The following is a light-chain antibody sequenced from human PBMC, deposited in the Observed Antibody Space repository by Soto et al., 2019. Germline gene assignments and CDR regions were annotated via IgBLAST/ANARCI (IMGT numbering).Light chain of an antibody. CDR1: SNDVGNYNL. J-gene: IGLJ1*01. CDR2: EVS. CDR3: CSYAHSSTYV. V-gene: IGLV2-23*02. Sequence: QSVLTQPASVSGSPGRSITISCTGTSNDVGNYNLVSWYQHHAGKGPKLMIFEVSKRPSGVSNRFSGSKSGNTASLTISGLQAEDEADYYCCSYAHSSTYVFGTGTKVTVL.